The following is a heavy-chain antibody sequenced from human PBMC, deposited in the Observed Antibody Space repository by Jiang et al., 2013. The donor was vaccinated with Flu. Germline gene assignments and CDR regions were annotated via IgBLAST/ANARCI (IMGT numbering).Heavy chain of an antibody. CDR2: FMPIFGTT. Sequence: EVKMPGSSVEGLLQGFWRHLQPAMLSSWVRQAPGQGLEWMGGFMPIFGTTNYAPKFQGRITISADESTSTAYMELRSLRSEDTAIYYCARDATGYGSSWYTLWGQGTLVTVSS. CDR1: RHLQPAML. D-gene: IGHD6-13*01. V-gene: IGHV1-69*01. CDR3: ARDATGYGSSWYTL. J-gene: IGHJ4*02.